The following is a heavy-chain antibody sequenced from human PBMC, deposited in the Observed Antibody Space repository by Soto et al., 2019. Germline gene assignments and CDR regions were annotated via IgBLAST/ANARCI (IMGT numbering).Heavy chain of an antibody. J-gene: IGHJ6*02. Sequence: LSLTCAVYCGSFSFYYWSLVRQPPVKGLEWIGDINHSGSTNYKPSLKSRVTTSVDTAKNQFSLKLSSVTAADTAVYYCARGVLSSYSITSSYYYGMDVWGQGTTVTVSS. CDR3: ARGVLSSYSITSSYYYGMDV. D-gene: IGHD1-20*01. CDR2: INHSGST. V-gene: IGHV4-34*01. CDR1: CGSFSFYY.